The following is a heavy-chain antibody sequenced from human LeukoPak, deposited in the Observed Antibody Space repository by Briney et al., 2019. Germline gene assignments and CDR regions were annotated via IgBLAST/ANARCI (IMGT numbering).Heavy chain of an antibody. CDR3: ARDGARWSGFRGYFDY. J-gene: IGHJ4*02. D-gene: IGHD3-3*01. CDR2: INPNSGGT. V-gene: IGHV1-2*02. CDR1: GYTFTGYY. Sequence: ASVKVSCKASGYTFTGYYMHWVGQAPGQGLEWMGWINPNSGGTNYAQKFQGRVTMTRDTSISTAYMELSRLRSDDTAVYYCARDGARWSGFRGYFDYWGQGTLVTVSS.